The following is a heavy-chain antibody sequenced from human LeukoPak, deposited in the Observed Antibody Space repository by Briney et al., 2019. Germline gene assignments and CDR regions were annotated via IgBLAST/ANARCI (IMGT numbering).Heavy chain of an antibody. CDR3: ARDGRITIPNDFWSGYYSPIMDV. D-gene: IGHD3-3*01. V-gene: IGHV4-30-4*08. CDR1: GGSISSGDYY. Sequence: TLSLTCTVSGGSISSGDYYWSWIRPPPGKGLEWIGYIYYSGSTYYNPSLKSRVTISVDTSKNQSSLKLSSVTAADTAVYYCARDGRITIPNDFWSGYYSPIMDVWGKGTTVTVSS. J-gene: IGHJ6*03. CDR2: IYYSGST.